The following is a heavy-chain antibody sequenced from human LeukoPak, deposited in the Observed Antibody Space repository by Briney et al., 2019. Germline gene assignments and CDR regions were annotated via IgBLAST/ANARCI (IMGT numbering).Heavy chain of an antibody. CDR2: ISGSGGST. CDR1: GFTFSSYA. J-gene: IGHJ4*02. CDR3: AKGLGSSSCLDY. D-gene: IGHD6-13*01. Sequence: GGSLRLSCAASGFTFSSYAMSWVRQAPGKGLEWVSAISGSGGSTYYADSVKGRFTISRDNSKNTLYLQMNSLRAEDTALYYCAKGLGSSSCLDYWGQGTLVTVSS. V-gene: IGHV3-23*01.